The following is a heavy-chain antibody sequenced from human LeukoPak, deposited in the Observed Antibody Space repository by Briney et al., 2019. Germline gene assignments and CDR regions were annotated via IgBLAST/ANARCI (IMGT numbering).Heavy chain of an antibody. CDR2: IYTSGST. CDR3: ASTNYGIDAFDI. D-gene: IGHD1-7*01. Sequence: SETLSLTCTVSGGSISSYYWSWIRQPAGKGLEWIGRIYTSGSTNYNPSLKSRVIMSVDTSKNQFSLKLSSVTAADTAVYYCASTNYGIDAFDIWGQGTMVTVSS. CDR1: GGSISSYY. J-gene: IGHJ3*02. V-gene: IGHV4-4*07.